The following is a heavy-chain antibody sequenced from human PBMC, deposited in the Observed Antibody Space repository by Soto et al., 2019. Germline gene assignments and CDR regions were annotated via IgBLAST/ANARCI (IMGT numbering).Heavy chain of an antibody. CDR1: GFIFSSYA. J-gene: IGHJ4*02. V-gene: IGHV3-30-3*01. Sequence: QVQLVESGGGVVQPGRSLRLSCAASGFIFSSYAMHWVRQAPGKGLEWVAVISSDGSNRYYADSVGGRFTISRDNCENTVYLHLSSITGVDTAVFYCATAPWNLAHTHYFDFWGQGTLVTVSS. D-gene: IGHD1-1*01. CDR2: ISSDGSNR. CDR3: ATAPWNLAHTHYFDF.